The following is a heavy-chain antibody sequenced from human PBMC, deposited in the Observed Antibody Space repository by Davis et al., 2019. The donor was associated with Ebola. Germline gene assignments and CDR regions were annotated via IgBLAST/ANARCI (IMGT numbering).Heavy chain of an antibody. V-gene: IGHV4-39*01. D-gene: IGHD5-18*01. CDR3: ARGHTYGSMVYGLDV. J-gene: IGHJ6*02. CDR2: LYYSGST. Sequence: GSLRLSCTVSGGSISSSSYYWGWLRQPPGKGLAWIGHLYYSGSTYYNPSLKSRITISVDTSKNQFSLRLNSVTAADTAVYYCARGHTYGSMVYGLDVWGQGTTVTVSS. CDR1: GGSISSSSYY.